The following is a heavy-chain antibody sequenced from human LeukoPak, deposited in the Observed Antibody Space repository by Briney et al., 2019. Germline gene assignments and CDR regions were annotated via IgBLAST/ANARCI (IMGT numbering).Heavy chain of an antibody. V-gene: IGHV3-15*01. CDR3: TTLTIYYGDHGY. CDR2: IQTKTDGGTT. CDR1: GFTFSSYE. J-gene: IGHJ4*02. Sequence: GGSLRLSCAASGFTFSSYEMNWVRQAPGKGLEWVGRIQTKTDGGTTDYAAPVKGRFTISRDDSKNTLYLQMNTLKTEDTAVYYCTTLTIYYGDHGYWGQGTLVTVSS. D-gene: IGHD4-17*01.